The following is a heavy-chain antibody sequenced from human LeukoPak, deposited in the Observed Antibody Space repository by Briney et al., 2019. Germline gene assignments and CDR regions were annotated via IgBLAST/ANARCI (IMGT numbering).Heavy chain of an antibody. J-gene: IGHJ4*02. D-gene: IGHD5-12*01. CDR2: ISAYNGNT. V-gene: IGHV1-18*01. CDR1: GYTFTSYV. CDR3: ARDREFGAPYRRLDY. Sequence: ASVKVSCKASGYTFTSYVISWVRQAPGQGLEWMGWISAYNGNTNYAQKVQGRVTLTTDTSTSTAYMELRSLRSDDTAVYYCARDREFGAPYRRLDYWGQGTLVTVSS.